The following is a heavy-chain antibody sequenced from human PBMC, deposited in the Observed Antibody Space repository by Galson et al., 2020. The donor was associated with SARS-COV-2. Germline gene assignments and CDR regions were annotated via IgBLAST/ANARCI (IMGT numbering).Heavy chain of an antibody. V-gene: IGHV3-43D*03. D-gene: IGHD3-16*01. CDR2: ISWNGDTT. Sequence: GESLKISCVASGFTFDDYAMHWVRQAPGKGLEWVSLISWNGDTTYYADSVMGRFTISRDNSKNSLYLQMNTLRAEDTALYYCAKVVNYIWGSYDYWGQGTLVTVSS. CDR1: GFTFDDYA. CDR3: AKVVNYIWGSYDY. J-gene: IGHJ4*02.